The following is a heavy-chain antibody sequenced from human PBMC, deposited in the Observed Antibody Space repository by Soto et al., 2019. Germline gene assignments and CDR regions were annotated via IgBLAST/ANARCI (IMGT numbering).Heavy chain of an antibody. V-gene: IGHV3-23*01. CDR2: ISPRGGDT. CDR3: AKRVEYSSSWAYFDH. CDR1: GFIFSEYA. J-gene: IGHJ4*02. Sequence: EVQLLESGGGLVQPGGSLRLSCAASGFIFSEYAMSWVRQAPGKGLEWVSAISPRGGDTYDADSVKGRFAISRDNSKNTLSLQMNSLRAGDTAVYYCAKRVEYSSSWAYFDHWGRGTLVIVSS. D-gene: IGHD6-6*01.